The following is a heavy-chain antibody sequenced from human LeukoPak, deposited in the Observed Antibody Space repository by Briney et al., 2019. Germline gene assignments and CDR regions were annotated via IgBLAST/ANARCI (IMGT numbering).Heavy chain of an antibody. CDR2: ISAYNGNT. D-gene: IGHD2-2*02. Sequence: ASVKVSCKASGYTFTSYGISLVRQAPGQGLEWMGWISAYNGNTNYAQKLQGRVTMTTDTSTSTAYMELRSLRSDDTAVYYCARPYCSSTSCYRLVSDYWGQGTLVTVSS. CDR1: GYTFTSYG. V-gene: IGHV1-18*01. J-gene: IGHJ4*02. CDR3: ARPYCSSTSCYRLVSDY.